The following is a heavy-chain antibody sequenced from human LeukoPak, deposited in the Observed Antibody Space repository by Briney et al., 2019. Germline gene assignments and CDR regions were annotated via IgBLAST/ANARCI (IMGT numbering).Heavy chain of an antibody. Sequence: SETLSLTCTVSGGSISSSSYYWGWIRQPPGKGLEWIGSIYYSGSTYYNPSLKSRVTISVDTSKNQFSLKLSSVTAADTAVYYCARDQIIVAAAGDNWFDPWGQGTLVTVSS. D-gene: IGHD6-13*01. V-gene: IGHV4-39*07. CDR3: ARDQIIVAAAGDNWFDP. J-gene: IGHJ5*02. CDR2: IYYSGST. CDR1: GGSISSSSYY.